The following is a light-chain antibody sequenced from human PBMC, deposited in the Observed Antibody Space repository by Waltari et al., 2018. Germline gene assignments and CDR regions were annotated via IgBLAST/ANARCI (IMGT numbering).Light chain of an antibody. J-gene: IGKJ2*01. CDR3: QQYYAFPHT. V-gene: IGKV1-NL1*01. CDR2: GAS. CDR1: QGINYR. Sequence: DIQMTQSPSSLSASAGDRVTIICRSSQGINYRLAWYQPKPGKAPRLLVYGASTLENGVPSRFTGGGSGTQYTLTITSLQPDDFATYYCQQYYAFPHTFGQGTQVEI.